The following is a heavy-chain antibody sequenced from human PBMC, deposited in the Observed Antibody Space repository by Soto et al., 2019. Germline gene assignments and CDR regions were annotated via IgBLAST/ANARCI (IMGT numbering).Heavy chain of an antibody. V-gene: IGHV3-9*01. J-gene: IGHJ5*02. CDR2: ISWNSGSI. D-gene: IGHD3-3*01. CDR1: GFTFDDYA. Sequence: EVQLVESGGGLVQPGRSLRLSCAASGFTFDDYAMHWVRQAPGKGLEWVSGISWNSGSIGYADSVKGRFTISRDNAKNSXXLQMNSLRAEDTALYYCAKSLYYDFWSGYYTEFDPWGQGTLVTVSS. CDR3: AKSLYYDFWSGYYTEFDP.